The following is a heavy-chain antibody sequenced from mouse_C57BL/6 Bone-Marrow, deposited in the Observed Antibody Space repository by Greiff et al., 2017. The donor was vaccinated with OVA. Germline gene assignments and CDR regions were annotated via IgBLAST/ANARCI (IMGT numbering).Heavy chain of an antibody. V-gene: IGHV6-6*01. J-gene: IGHJ4*01. CDR1: GFTFSDAW. Sequence: EVQLVESGGGLVQPGGSMKLSCAASGFTFSDAWMDWVRQSPEKGLEWVAEIRNKANNHATYYAESVKGRFTISRDDSKSSVYLQMNSLRAEDTGIYYCTRSVVPYYYAMDYWGQGTSVTVSS. D-gene: IGHD1-1*01. CDR2: IRNKANNHAT. CDR3: TRSVVPYYYAMDY.